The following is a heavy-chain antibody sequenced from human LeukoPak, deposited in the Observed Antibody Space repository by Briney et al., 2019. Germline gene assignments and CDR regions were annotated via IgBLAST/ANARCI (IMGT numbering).Heavy chain of an antibody. CDR1: GGTFSSYA. CDR2: IIPMFGTV. Sequence: SVKVSCKASGGTFSSYAISWVRQAPGRGLEWMGGIIPMFGTVKYAQKFQGRVTITADESTSTAYMELSSLRSEDTAVYYCSGGDSSGYYYSYYYGMDVWGQGTTVTVSS. J-gene: IGHJ6*02. V-gene: IGHV1-69*13. CDR3: SGGDSSGYYYSYYYGMDV. D-gene: IGHD3-22*01.